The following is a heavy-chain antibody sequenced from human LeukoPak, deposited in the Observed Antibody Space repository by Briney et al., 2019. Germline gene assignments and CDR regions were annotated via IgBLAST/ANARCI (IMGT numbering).Heavy chain of an antibody. Sequence: SETLSLTCTVSGGSISSSSYYWGWIRQPLGKGLEWIGYIYYSGSTNYNPSLKSRVTISVDTSKNQFSLKLSSVTAADTAVYYCARVFDDDYGDYDKVSYYMDVWGKGTTVTISS. D-gene: IGHD4-17*01. J-gene: IGHJ6*03. CDR1: GGSISSSSYY. CDR3: ARVFDDDYGDYDKVSYYMDV. CDR2: IYYSGST. V-gene: IGHV4-61*05.